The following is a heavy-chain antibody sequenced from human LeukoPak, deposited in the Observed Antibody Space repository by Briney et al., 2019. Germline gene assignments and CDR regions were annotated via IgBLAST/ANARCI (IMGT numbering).Heavy chain of an antibody. J-gene: IGHJ5*02. V-gene: IGHV3-21*04. CDR1: GFTFSTYS. D-gene: IGHD4-23*01. CDR3: ARDFYGGNSPSWWFDP. CDR2: ISGSTSYI. Sequence: GGSLRLSCAASGFTFSTYSMNWVRQAPGKGLEWVSSISGSTSYIYYADSVKGRFTISRDNAKNSLYLQMNSLRSEDTAVYYCARDFYGGNSPSWWFDPWGQGTLVTVSS.